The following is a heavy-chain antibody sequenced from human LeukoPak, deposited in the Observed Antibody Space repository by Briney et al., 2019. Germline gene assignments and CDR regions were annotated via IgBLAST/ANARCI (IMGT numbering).Heavy chain of an antibody. CDR2: ISGSGGST. D-gene: IGHD4-17*01. V-gene: IGHV3-23*01. CDR3: AKDDYYGDYGGY. J-gene: IGHJ4*02. Sequence: GGSLRLSCAASGFTFSSYAMSWVRQAPGKGLEWVSAISGSGGSTYYADSVKGRFTISRDNSKNTLYLQMNSLRAEDTAVYYRAKDDYYGDYGGYWGQGTLVTVSS. CDR1: GFTFSSYA.